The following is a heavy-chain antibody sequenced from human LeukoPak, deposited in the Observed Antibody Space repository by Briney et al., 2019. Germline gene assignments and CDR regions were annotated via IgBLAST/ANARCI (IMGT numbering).Heavy chain of an antibody. D-gene: IGHD2-15*01. CDR2: IYYSGST. J-gene: IGHJ5*02. V-gene: IGHV4-59*01. Sequence: KTSETLSLTCTVSGGSISSYYWSWIRQPPGKGLKWIGYIYYSGSTNYNPSLKSRVTISVDTSKSRFSLNLSSVTAADTAVYYCARVTIHCSGGSCYLGWFDPWGQGTLVIVSS. CDR1: GGSISSYY. CDR3: ARVTIHCSGGSCYLGWFDP.